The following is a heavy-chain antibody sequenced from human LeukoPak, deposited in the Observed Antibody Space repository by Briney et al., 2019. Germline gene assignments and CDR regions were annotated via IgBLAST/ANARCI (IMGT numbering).Heavy chain of an antibody. CDR3: ARDPAWVSGDSY. CDR2: IYHSGST. Sequence: SETLSLTCTVSGYSISSGYYWGWIRQPPGKGLEWIGSIYHSGSTYYNPSLESRVTISVDKSRNQFSLKLSSVTAADTAVYYCARDPAWVSGDSYRGQGTLVTVSS. CDR1: GYSISSGYY. D-gene: IGHD2-15*01. V-gene: IGHV4-38-2*02. J-gene: IGHJ4*02.